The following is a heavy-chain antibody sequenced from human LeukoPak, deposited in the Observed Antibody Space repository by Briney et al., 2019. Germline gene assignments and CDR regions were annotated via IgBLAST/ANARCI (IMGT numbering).Heavy chain of an antibody. CDR3: ARDLNGGAFDI. Sequence: ASVKVSCKASGYSFIGYYIHWVRQAPGQGLEWMGWINPNSGGTNYAQKFQGRVTMTRDTSISTAYMELSRLRSDDTAVYYCARDLNGGAFDIWGQGTMVTVSS. CDR2: INPNSGGT. J-gene: IGHJ3*02. V-gene: IGHV1-2*02. D-gene: IGHD2-8*01. CDR1: GYSFIGYY.